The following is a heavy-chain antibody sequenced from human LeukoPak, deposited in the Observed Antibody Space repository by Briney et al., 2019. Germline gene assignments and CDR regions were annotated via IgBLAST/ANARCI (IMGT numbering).Heavy chain of an antibody. CDR1: GFTFSSHG. V-gene: IGHV3-23*01. CDR2: ISASGDST. J-gene: IGHJ4*02. D-gene: IGHD5-24*01. Sequence: GGTLRLSCAASGFTFSSHGMSWVRQAPGKGLEWVSGISASGDSTYYADSVKGRFTISRDNSKNTLYVQMNSLRADDTAVYYCAKGGRRDGYNFFDYWGQGTLVSVSS. CDR3: AKGGRRDGYNFFDY.